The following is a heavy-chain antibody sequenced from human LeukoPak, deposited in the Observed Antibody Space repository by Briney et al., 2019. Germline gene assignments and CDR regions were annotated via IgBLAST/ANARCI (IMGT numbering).Heavy chain of an antibody. D-gene: IGHD3-16*01. J-gene: IGHJ3*02. CDR3: VRGHYYAQEAFDI. CDR2: ISSGSVTI. V-gene: IGHV3-48*02. Sequence: PGGSLRLSCAASGFTFSSYSMNWVRQAPGKGLQWLSYISSGSVTIYYADSLKGRFTISRDNAKNSLYLEMNSLGDEDTALYYCVRGHYYAQEAFDIWGQGTMVTVSS. CDR1: GFTFSSYS.